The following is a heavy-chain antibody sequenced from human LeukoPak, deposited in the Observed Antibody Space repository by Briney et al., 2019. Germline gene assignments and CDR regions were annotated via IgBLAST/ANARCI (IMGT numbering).Heavy chain of an antibody. CDR3: AKDYLDSSGYYTDY. J-gene: IGHJ4*02. V-gene: IGHV3-23*01. CDR1: GFTFSSYA. CDR2: ISGSGGST. Sequence: PGGSLRLSCAASGFTFSSYAMSWARQAPGKGLEWVSAISGSGGSTYYADSVKGRFTISRDNSKNTLYLQMNRLRAEDTAVYYCAKDYLDSSGYYTDYWGQGTLVTVSS. D-gene: IGHD3-22*01.